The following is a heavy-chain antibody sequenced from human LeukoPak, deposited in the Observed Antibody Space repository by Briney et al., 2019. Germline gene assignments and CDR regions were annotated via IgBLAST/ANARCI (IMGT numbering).Heavy chain of an antibody. CDR3: ARDLGYYDILTGYYLSDAFDT. Sequence: GASVKVSCKASGYTFTGYYTHWVRQAPGQGLEWMGWINPNSGGTNYAQKFQGRVTMTRDTSISTAYMELSRLRSDDTAVYYCARDLGYYDILTGYYLSDAFDTWGQGTMVTVSS. CDR1: GYTFTGYY. D-gene: IGHD3-9*01. V-gene: IGHV1-2*02. CDR2: INPNSGGT. J-gene: IGHJ3*02.